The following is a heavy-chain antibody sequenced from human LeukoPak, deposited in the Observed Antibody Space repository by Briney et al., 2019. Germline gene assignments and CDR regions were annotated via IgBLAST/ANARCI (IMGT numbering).Heavy chain of an antibody. V-gene: IGHV3-23*01. CDR3: ARRGVGIAAAIDY. CDR1: GFTVSSNS. D-gene: IGHD6-13*01. J-gene: IGHJ4*02. Sequence: GGSLRLSCTVSGFTVSSNSMSWVRQAPGKGLGWVSGISGSGFNTYYADSVKGRFTISRDNSKNTLYLQMNSLRAEDTAVYYCARRGVGIAAAIDYWGQGTLVTVSS. CDR2: ISGSGFNT.